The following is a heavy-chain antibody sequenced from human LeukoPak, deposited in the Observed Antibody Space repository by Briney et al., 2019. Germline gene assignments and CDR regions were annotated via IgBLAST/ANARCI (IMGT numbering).Heavy chain of an antibody. CDR1: GGSVSSYY. J-gene: IGHJ6*02. Sequence: PSENLSLTCTVSGGSVSSYYWSWIRQPPGKGLEWIGYIYYSGSTNYNPSLKSRVTISVDTSKNQFSLKLSSVTAADTAVYHCARDNWNYGSSMDVWGQGTTVTVSS. CDR3: ARDNWNYGSSMDV. D-gene: IGHD1-7*01. CDR2: IYYSGST. V-gene: IGHV4-59*02.